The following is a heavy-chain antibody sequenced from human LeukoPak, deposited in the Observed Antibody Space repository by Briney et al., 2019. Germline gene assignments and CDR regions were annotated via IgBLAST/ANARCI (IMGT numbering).Heavy chain of an antibody. Sequence: SGTLSLTCAVSGGSINSNWWGWVRQPPGKGLEWIGEIYQTGSTHYNPSLKSRVTISLDESKKQLSLNLSSLTAADTAVYYCSRHTRYSMDVWGQGTTVSVSS. CDR2: IYQTGST. V-gene: IGHV4-4*02. CDR3: SRHTRYSMDV. CDR1: GGSINSNW. J-gene: IGHJ6*02.